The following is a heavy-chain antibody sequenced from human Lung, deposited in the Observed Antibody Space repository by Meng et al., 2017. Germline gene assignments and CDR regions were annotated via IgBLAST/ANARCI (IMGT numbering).Heavy chain of an antibody. V-gene: IGHV4-34*01. D-gene: IGHD4-11*01. CDR3: ARGPTTMAHDFDY. J-gene: IGHJ4*02. CDR2: INHSGST. Sequence: QVQIKQWGAVLLKPSETLSLTCVVSGGTFSDYYWSWIRQPPGKGLEWIGEINHSGSTNYNPSLESRATISVDTSQNNLSLKLSSVTAADSAVYYCARGPTTMAHDFDYWGQGTLVTVSS. CDR1: GGTFSDYY.